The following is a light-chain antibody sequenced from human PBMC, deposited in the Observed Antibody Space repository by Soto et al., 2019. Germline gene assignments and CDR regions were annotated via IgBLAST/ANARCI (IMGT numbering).Light chain of an antibody. Sequence: EIVMTHAPATLSVSPLERATLSCRAGQSVGSGLSWYQQKPDQAPRLLIYGASTRATGIPARFSGSGSGTEFTLTISSLQSEDYAVYYCQQYNNWPPWTFGQGTKVDIK. CDR3: QQYNNWPPWT. CDR2: GAS. J-gene: IGKJ1*01. CDR1: QSVGSG. V-gene: IGKV3-15*01.